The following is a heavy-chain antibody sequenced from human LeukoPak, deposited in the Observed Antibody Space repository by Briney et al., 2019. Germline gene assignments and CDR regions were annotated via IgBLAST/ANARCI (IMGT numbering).Heavy chain of an antibody. CDR1: GFTFSSYS. CDR2: ISSSSSTI. D-gene: IGHD3-3*01. CDR3: ASGQNDFWSGREYYYYYYGMDV. J-gene: IGHJ6*02. V-gene: IGHV3-48*02. Sequence: GGSLRLSCAASGFTFSSYSMNWVRQAPGKGLEWVSYISSSSSTIYYADSVKGRFTISRDNAKNSLYLQMNGLRDEDTAVYYCASGQNDFWSGREYYYYYYGMDVWGQGTTVTVSS.